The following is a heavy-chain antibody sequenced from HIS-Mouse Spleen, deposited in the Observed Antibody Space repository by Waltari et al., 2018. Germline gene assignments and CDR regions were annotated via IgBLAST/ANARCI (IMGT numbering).Heavy chain of an antibody. J-gene: IGHJ3*02. D-gene: IGHD2-2*01. V-gene: IGHV4-34*01. CDR3: ARGRVVSPIDIVVVPAARAAFDI. CDR2: INHSVST. CDR1: GGSFSGYY. Sequence: QVQLQQWGAGLLKPSETLSLTCAVDGGSFSGYYWRWIRLPPGQGLEWIGEINHSVSTNYNPSLKSRVTISVDTSKNQFSLKLSSVTAADTAVYYCARGRVVSPIDIVVVPAARAAFDIWGQGTMVTVSS.